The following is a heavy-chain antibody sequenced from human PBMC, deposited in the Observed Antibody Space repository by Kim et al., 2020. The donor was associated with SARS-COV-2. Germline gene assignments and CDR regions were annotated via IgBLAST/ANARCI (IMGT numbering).Heavy chain of an antibody. V-gene: IGHV3-15*01. CDR2: IKSKTDGGTT. CDR1: GFTFSNAW. D-gene: IGHD3-16*02. J-gene: IGHJ6*02. CDR3: TTEGKGLRLGELSLNYYYGMDV. Sequence: GGSLRLSCAASGFTFSNAWMSWVRQAPGKGLEWVGRIKSKTDGGTTDYAAPVKGRFTISRDDSKNTLYLQMNSLKTEDTAVYYCTTEGKGLRLGELSLNYYYGMDVWGQGTMVTVSS.